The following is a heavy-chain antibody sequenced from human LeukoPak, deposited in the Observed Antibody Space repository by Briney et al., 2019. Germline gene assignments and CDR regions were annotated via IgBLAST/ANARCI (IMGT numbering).Heavy chain of an antibody. CDR1: GFTFSSYA. CDR2: ISGSGGST. Sequence: QPGGSLRLSRAASGFTFSSYAMSWVRQAPGKGLEWVSAISGSGGSTYYADSVKGRFTISRDNSKNTLYLQMNSLRAEDTAVYYCAKDVVVVAATDVDYWGQGTLVTVSS. J-gene: IGHJ4*02. V-gene: IGHV3-23*01. D-gene: IGHD2-15*01. CDR3: AKDVVVVAATDVDY.